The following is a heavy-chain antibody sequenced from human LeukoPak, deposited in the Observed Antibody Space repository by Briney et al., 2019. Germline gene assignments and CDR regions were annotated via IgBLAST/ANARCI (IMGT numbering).Heavy chain of an antibody. D-gene: IGHD6-19*01. V-gene: IGHV4-34*01. CDR1: GGSFSGYY. CDR2: INNSGST. CDR3: ARGPYSSGWYYYYYCGMDV. Sequence: PSETLSLTCAVYGGSFSGYYWSWIRQPPGKGLEWIGEINNSGSTNYNPSLKSRVTISVDTSKNQFSLKLSSVTAADTAVYYCARGPYSSGWYYYYYCGMDVWGQGTTVTVSS. J-gene: IGHJ6*02.